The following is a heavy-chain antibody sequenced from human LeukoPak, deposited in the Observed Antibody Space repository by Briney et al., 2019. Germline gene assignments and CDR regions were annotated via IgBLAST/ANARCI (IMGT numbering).Heavy chain of an antibody. CDR1: GGSISSYY. CDR2: IYTSGST. CDR3: ARDSRGGNWFDP. Sequence: SETLSLTCTVSGGSISSYYWSCIRQPAGKGLEWVGRIYTSGSTNYNPSLKSRVTMSVDTSKNQFSLKLSSVTAADTAVYYCARDSRGGNWFDPWGQGTLVTVSS. D-gene: IGHD3-10*01. V-gene: IGHV4-4*07. J-gene: IGHJ5*02.